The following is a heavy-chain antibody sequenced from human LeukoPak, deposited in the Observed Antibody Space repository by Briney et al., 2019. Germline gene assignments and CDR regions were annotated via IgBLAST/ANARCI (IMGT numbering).Heavy chain of an antibody. CDR2: IIPIFGTA. V-gene: IGHV1-69*05. D-gene: IGHD3-10*01. CDR1: GGTFSSYA. Sequence: ASVKVSCKSSGGTFSSYAISWVRQAPGQGLEWMGMIIPIFGTANYAQKFQGRVTITTDESTSTAYMELSSLRFEDTAVYYCARDPDYYGSGKAFDYWGQGTLVTVSS. CDR3: ARDPDYYGSGKAFDY. J-gene: IGHJ4*02.